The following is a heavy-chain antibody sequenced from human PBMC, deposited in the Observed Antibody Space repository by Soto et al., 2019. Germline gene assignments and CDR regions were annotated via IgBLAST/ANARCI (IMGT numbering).Heavy chain of an antibody. CDR3: AKDYLTAGYSSGWYDY. Sequence: GRSLRLSCAASGFTFDVYVMHWVRQAPGKGLEWVSGISCNSGSIGYADSVKGRFTISRDNAKNSLYLQMSSMKTEDTAFYYCAKDYLTAGYSSGWYDYWGRGTMLTV. CDR1: GFTFDVYV. J-gene: IGHJ4*02. CDR2: ISCNSGSI. D-gene: IGHD6-19*01. V-gene: IGHV3-9*01.